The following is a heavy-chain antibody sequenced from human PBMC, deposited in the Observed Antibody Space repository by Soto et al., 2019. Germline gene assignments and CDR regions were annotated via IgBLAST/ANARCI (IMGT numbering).Heavy chain of an antibody. D-gene: IGHD3-9*01. CDR2: MNPNSGNT. Sequence: ASVEVSCKASGYTFTSYDINWVRQATGQGLEWMGWMNPNSGNTGYAQKFQGRVTMTRNTSISTAYMELSSLRSEDTAVYYCARVGELRYKTGWFDPWGQGTLVTVSS. CDR3: ARVGELRYKTGWFDP. J-gene: IGHJ5*02. CDR1: GYTFTSYD. V-gene: IGHV1-8*01.